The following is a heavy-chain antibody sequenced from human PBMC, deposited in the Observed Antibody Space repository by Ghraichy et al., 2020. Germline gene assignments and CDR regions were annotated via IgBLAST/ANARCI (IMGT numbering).Heavy chain of an antibody. CDR2: INHSGST. V-gene: IGHV4-34*01. CDR1: GGSFSGYY. CDR3: ARRSRSGGSYIDY. Sequence: SLTCAVYGGSFSGYYWSWIRQPPGKGLEWIGEINHSGSTNYNPSLKSRVTISVDTSKNQFSLKLSSVTAADTAVYYCARRSRSGGSYIDYWGQGTLVTVSS. D-gene: IGHD1-26*01. J-gene: IGHJ4*02.